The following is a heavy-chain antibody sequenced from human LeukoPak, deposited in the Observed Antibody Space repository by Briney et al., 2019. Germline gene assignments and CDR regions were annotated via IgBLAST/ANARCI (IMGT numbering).Heavy chain of an antibody. J-gene: IGHJ4*02. V-gene: IGHV3-7*01. CDR1: GFTFSSYW. Sequence: GGSLRLSCAASGFTFSSYWMSWVRQAPGKGLEWVANIKQDGSEKYYVDSVKGRFTISRDNAKNSLYLQMNSLRAEDTAVYYCARDENYDSSGTLLDYWGQGTLVTVSS. CDR3: ARDENYDSSGTLLDY. D-gene: IGHD3-22*01. CDR2: IKQDGSEK.